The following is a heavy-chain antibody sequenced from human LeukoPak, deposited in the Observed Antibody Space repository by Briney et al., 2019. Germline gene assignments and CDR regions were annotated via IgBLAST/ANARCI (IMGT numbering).Heavy chain of an antibody. CDR3: AEDTIITMIVVVTPDAFDI. Sequence: GGSLRLSCAASGFTFSSYATSWVRQAPGKGLEWVSGISGSGGSTYYADSVKGRFTISRDNSKNTLYLQMNSLRAEDTAVYYCAEDTIITMIVVVTPDAFDIWGQGTMVTVSS. J-gene: IGHJ3*02. CDR2: ISGSGGST. V-gene: IGHV3-23*01. CDR1: GFTFSSYA. D-gene: IGHD3-22*01.